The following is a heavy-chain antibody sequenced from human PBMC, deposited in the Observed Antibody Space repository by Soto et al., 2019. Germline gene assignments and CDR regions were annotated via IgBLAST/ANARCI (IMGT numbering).Heavy chain of an antibody. CDR2: IVVGSGNT. D-gene: IGHD3-10*01. CDR1: GFTFTSSA. CDR3: AKGIHVYGPFDY. Sequence: ASVKVSCKASGFTFTSSAVQWVRQARGQRLEWIGWIVVGSGNTNYAQKFQERVTITRDMSTSTAYMELSSLRAEDTAVYYCAKGIHVYGPFDYWGQGTLVTVSS. J-gene: IGHJ4*02. V-gene: IGHV1-58*01.